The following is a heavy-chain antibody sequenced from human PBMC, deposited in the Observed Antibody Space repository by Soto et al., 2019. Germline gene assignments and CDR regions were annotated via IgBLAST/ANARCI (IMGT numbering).Heavy chain of an antibody. D-gene: IGHD6-6*01. J-gene: IGHJ4*02. V-gene: IGHV4-39*01. CDR2: IYYSGNT. CDR1: GFSISSGTYY. CDR3: ARHGRTSGSFSTSSVRTEFDY. Sequence: TSETLSLTCTVSGFSISSGTYYWGWVRQSPGKGLEWIGTIYYSGNTYYKPSLKSRVTISIDTSKNQFSLKLNSVTAADTAVYFCARHGRTSGSFSTSSVRTEFDYWGRGTLVTVSS.